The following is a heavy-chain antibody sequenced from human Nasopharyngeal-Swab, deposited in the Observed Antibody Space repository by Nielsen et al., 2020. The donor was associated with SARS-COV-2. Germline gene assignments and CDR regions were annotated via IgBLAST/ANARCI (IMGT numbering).Heavy chain of an antibody. D-gene: IGHD3-16*01. Sequence: GESLQISCAASGFIFSSHWMTWVRQPPGRGLEWVANIKQDGSEKEYADSVKGRFTISRDNAKNALYLQMNSLRAEDTAVYYCARGIGWFADWGQGTLITVSS. CDR1: GFIFSSHW. CDR2: IKQDGSEK. V-gene: IGHV3-7*03. CDR3: ARGIGWFAD. J-gene: IGHJ5*02.